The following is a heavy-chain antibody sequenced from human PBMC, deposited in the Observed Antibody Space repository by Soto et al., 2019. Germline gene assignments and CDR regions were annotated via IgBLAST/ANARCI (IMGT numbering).Heavy chain of an antibody. J-gene: IGHJ5*02. CDR3: ASGNSGAYRAWFDP. Sequence: QLQLQESGPGLVKPSETLSLTCTVSGASISSTSYFWGWIRQPPGKGLEWVGSFYLSESTHYTPSFNSRVTISVDTSKNQFSLRLTCLTATDTAVYYCASGNSGAYRAWFDPWGQGTLVTVSS. V-gene: IGHV4-39*01. CDR2: FYLSEST. CDR1: GASISSTSYF. D-gene: IGHD6-25*01.